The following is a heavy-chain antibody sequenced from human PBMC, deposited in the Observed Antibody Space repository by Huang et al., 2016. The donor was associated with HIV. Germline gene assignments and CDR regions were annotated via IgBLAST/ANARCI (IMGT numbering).Heavy chain of an antibody. CDR1: GGSISSYY. V-gene: IGHV4-59*01. D-gene: IGHD5-12*01. J-gene: IGHJ3*02. CDR3: ARGPSPWLQEAFDI. CDR2: IYYSGST. Sequence: QVQLQESGPGLVKPSETLSLTGTVSGGSISSYYWSWIRQPPGKGLECIGYIYYSGSTNYNPSLKSRVTISVDTSKNQFSLKLRSVTAADTAVYYCARGPSPWLQEAFDIWGQGTMVTVSS.